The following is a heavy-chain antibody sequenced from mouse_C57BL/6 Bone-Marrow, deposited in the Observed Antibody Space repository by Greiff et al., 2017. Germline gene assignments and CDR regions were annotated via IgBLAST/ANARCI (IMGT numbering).Heavy chain of an antibody. CDR1: GFSLTSYG. V-gene: IGHV2-5*01. D-gene: IGHD3-1*01. CDR3: AKIGDSYYARDY. CDR2: IWRGGST. Sequence: QVQLQQSGPGLVQPSQSLSITCTVSGFSLTSYGVHWVRQSPGKGLEWLGVIWRGGSTDYNAAFMSRLSITKDNSKSQVFFKMNSLQADDTAIYYRAKIGDSYYARDYWGQGTSVTVSS. J-gene: IGHJ4*01.